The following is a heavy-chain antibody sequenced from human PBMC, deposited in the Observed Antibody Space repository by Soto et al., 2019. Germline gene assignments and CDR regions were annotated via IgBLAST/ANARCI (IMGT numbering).Heavy chain of an antibody. V-gene: IGHV4-59*01. CDR1: GGSFSNYY. Sequence: SETLSLTCTVSGGSFSNYYWSWIRQSPGKGLEWIGYIYYSGSTNYNPSFKSRVTISLDTSKHQLPLKLSPVTAADTAVYYCARGAAVAGRFGYWGQGALVTVSS. J-gene: IGHJ4*02. CDR2: IYYSGST. CDR3: ARGAAVAGRFGY. D-gene: IGHD6-19*01.